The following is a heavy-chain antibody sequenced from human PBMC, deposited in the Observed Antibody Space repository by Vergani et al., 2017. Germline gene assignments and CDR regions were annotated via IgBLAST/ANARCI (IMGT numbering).Heavy chain of an antibody. D-gene: IGHD3-9*01. CDR3: ARGRILTGYLFV. V-gene: IGHV4-61*02. CDR1: GGSISSGSYY. CDR2: IYTSGST. Sequence: QVQLQQWGAGLLKPSQTLSLTCTVSGGSISSGSYYWSWIRQPAGKGLEWIGRIYTSGSTNYNPSLKSRVTISVDTSKNQFSLKLSSVTAADTAVYYCARGRILTGYLFVWGQGTTVTVSS. J-gene: IGHJ6*02.